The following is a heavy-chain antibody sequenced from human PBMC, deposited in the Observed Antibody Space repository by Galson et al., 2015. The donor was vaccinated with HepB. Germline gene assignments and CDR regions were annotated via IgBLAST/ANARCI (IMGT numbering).Heavy chain of an antibody. J-gene: IGHJ4*02. CDR1: GFSIRSHY. CDR2: IHGGNNR. Sequence: SLRLSCAASGFSIRSHYMNWVRQAPGKGLEWVSLIHGGNNRYYAASVEGRFAISRDDSMNTLYLQMNSLRAEDTAVYYCAQLGTGYWGQGILVTVSS. V-gene: IGHV3-53*01. D-gene: IGHD3-16*01. CDR3: AQLGTGY.